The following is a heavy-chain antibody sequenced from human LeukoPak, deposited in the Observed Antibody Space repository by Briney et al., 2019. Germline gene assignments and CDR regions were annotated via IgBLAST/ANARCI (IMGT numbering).Heavy chain of an antibody. CDR2: ISGSGGST. CDR1: GFTFSSYA. Sequence: GGSLRLSCAASGFTFSSYAMSWVRQAPGKGLEWVSAISGSGGSTYYADSVKVRFTISRDNSKNTLYLQMNSLRAEDTAVYYCAKDRYYYDSSGYYYHAEYFQHWGQGTLVTVSS. CDR3: AKDRYYYDSSGYYYHAEYFQH. D-gene: IGHD3-22*01. V-gene: IGHV3-23*01. J-gene: IGHJ1*01.